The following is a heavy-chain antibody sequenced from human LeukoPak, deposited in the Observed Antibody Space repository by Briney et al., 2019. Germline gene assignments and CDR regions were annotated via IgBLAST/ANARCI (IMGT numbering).Heavy chain of an antibody. V-gene: IGHV1-2*06. CDR1: GYTFTAYY. D-gene: IGHD3-9*01. CDR2: INPKNGDT. CDR3: ARSYDILTGYYTNWFDP. J-gene: IGHJ5*02. Sequence: ASVKVSCKASGYTFTAYYIHWVRQAPGQGLEGMGRINPKNGDTNYAQKFQGRVTMTRDTSISTAYMELSRLRSDDTAVYYCARSYDILTGYYTNWFDPWGQGTLVTVSS.